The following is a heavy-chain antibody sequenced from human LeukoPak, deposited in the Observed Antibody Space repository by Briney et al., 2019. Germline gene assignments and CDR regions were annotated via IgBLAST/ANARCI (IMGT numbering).Heavy chain of an antibody. V-gene: IGHV1-2*02. CDR1: GYTFTGYY. CDR2: INPNSGGT. J-gene: IGHJ4*02. D-gene: IGHD3-16*01. Sequence: ASVKVSCKASGYTFTGYYIHWVRQAPGQGLEWMGWINPNSGGTNYAQRFQGRVTMTRDTSINTVYMELSRLRSDDTAVYYCAKTPPVSPCYFDYWGQGTLVTVSS. CDR3: AKTPPVSPCYFDY.